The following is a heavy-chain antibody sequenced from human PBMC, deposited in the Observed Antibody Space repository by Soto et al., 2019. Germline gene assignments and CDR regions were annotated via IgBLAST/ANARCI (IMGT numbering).Heavy chain of an antibody. V-gene: IGHV3-48*03. CDR3: ARGGGITPFICYFDY. D-gene: IGHD3-16*01. J-gene: IGHJ4*02. Sequence: PGGSLRLSCAASGFTFSDYEMNWVRQAPGKGLEWVSYIDSRSSTIYYADSVKGRFTISRDNAKNSLFLQMNSLRAEDTAVYYCARGGGITPFICYFDYWGQGALVTVSS. CDR2: IDSRSSTI. CDR1: GFTFSDYE.